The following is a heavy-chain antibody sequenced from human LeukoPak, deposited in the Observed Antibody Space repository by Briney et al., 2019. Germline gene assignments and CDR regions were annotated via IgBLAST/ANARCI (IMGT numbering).Heavy chain of an antibody. V-gene: IGHV4-31*03. CDR3: ARVRSSSWEKPPKYYFDY. CDR2: IYYSGST. CDR1: GGSISSGGYY. Sequence: PSETLSLTCTVSGGSISSGGYYWSWIRQHPGKGLEWIGYIYYSGSTYYNPSLKSRVTISVDTSKNQFSLKLSSVTAADTAVYYCARVRSSSWEKPPKYYFDYWGQGTLVTVSS. D-gene: IGHD6-13*01. J-gene: IGHJ4*02.